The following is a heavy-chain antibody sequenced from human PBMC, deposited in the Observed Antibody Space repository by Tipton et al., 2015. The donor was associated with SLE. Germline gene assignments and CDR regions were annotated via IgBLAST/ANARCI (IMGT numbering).Heavy chain of an antibody. CDR1: GGSLRSYY. V-gene: IGHV4-4*07. Sequence: TLSLTCTVSGGSLRSYYWTWIRQPAGKGLEWIGRVYFGGSTNYNPSLKSRVAISLDTSKNQFSLKLKSVTAADTAVYYCARDRGQWPDYWGQGTLVTVSS. CDR2: VYFGGST. D-gene: IGHD6-19*01. CDR3: ARDRGQWPDY. J-gene: IGHJ4*02.